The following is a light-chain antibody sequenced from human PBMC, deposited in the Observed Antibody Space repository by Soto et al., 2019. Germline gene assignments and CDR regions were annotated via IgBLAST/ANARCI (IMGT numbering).Light chain of an antibody. CDR3: QRYCSSPLT. CDR2: DAS. Sequence: DIQLTQSPSSLSASVGDRVTISCRASQGISNYLAWYQQKPGQSPKLLIYDASTRPSGVPARFSGSGSGTDFTLTISSLQPEDFAIYYCQRYCSSPLTFGEGTKLEI. V-gene: IGKV1-27*01. CDR1: QGISNY. J-gene: IGKJ5*01.